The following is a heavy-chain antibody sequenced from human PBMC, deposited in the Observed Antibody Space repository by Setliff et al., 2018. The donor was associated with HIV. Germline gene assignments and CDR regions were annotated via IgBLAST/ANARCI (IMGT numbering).Heavy chain of an antibody. Sequence: ASVKVSCKASGYTFTRYDFTWVRQAPGQGLEWMGWISAYNGNTNYAQKIQGRITMTTDTSTSTAYMELRSLRSDDTAVYYCARDRPDGEDFDIWGQGTMVTVSS. CDR2: ISAYNGNT. CDR3: ARDRPDGEDFDI. V-gene: IGHV1-18*01. J-gene: IGHJ3*02. CDR1: GYTFTRYD.